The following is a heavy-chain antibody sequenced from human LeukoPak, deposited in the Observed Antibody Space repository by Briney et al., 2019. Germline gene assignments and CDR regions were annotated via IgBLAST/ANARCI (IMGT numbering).Heavy chain of an antibody. V-gene: IGHV4-38-2*02. J-gene: IGHJ6*03. CDR2: IYHSGKN. Sequence: SETLSLTCTVSGYSISSGYYWGWIRQPPGKGLEWIGSIYHSGKNYYNPSLKSRVTMSVDTSKNQFSLKLSSVTAADTAVYYCARVNTIRQGVEGYYYYMDVWGKGTTVTVSS. D-gene: IGHD3-9*01. CDR1: GYSISSGYY. CDR3: ARVNTIRQGVEGYYYYMDV.